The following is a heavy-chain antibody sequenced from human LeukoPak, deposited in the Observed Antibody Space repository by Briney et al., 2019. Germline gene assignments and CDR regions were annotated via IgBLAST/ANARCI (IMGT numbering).Heavy chain of an antibody. D-gene: IGHD4-23*01. CDR2: ITNDGSST. Sequence: GGSLRLSCAASGFTFSSYWMHWVRQAPGKGLVWVSRITNDGSSTTYADSVKGRFSISRDNAKNTLYLQMNSLRVEDTAVYYCARGRPHGNDYWGQGTLVTVSS. CDR1: GFTFSSYW. V-gene: IGHV3-74*01. CDR3: ARGRPHGNDY. J-gene: IGHJ4*02.